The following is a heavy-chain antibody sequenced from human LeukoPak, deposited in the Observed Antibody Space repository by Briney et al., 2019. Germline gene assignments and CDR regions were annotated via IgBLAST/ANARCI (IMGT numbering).Heavy chain of an antibody. D-gene: IGHD6-19*01. CDR1: GFTLTSSA. CDR2: IVVGSGNT. V-gene: IGHV1-58*02. J-gene: IGHJ4*02. Sequence: GASVKVSCKASGFTLTSSAMQWVRQARGQRLEWIGWIVVGSGNTNYAQKFQERVTITRDMSTSTAYMELSSLRSEDTAVYYCAAVAGPGIAVAGDYWGQGTLVTVSS. CDR3: AAVAGPGIAVAGDY.